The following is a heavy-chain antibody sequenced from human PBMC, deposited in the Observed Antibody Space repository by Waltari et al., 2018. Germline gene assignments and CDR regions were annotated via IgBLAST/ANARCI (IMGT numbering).Heavy chain of an antibody. Sequence: QVHLQESGPGLVKPSETLSLTCAVSNYSISRGFYWAWVRQPPGGGLEWIGRSFQNGRSYYHPSLRIRVIISVDTPKTQLALRLNSVTATDAAVYSCARNNRGAGAFDFWGQGILVTVSS. CDR1: NYSISRGFY. CDR3: ARNNRGAGAFDF. V-gene: IGHV4-38-2*01. J-gene: IGHJ4*02. D-gene: IGHD3-10*01. CDR2: SFQNGRS.